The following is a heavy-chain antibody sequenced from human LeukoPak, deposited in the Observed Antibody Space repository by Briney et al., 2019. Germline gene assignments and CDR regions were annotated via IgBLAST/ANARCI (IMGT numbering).Heavy chain of an antibody. CDR1: GGSISSYY. J-gene: IGHJ3*01. V-gene: IGHV4-59*01. CDR3: ARDRYSSSWYAL. D-gene: IGHD6-13*01. Sequence: SETLSLTCTVSGGSISSYYWSWIRQPPGKGLEWIGYIYYSGSTNYNPSLKSRVTISVDTSKNQFSLKLSSVTAADTAVYYCARDRYSSSWYALWGQGTMVTVSS. CDR2: IYYSGST.